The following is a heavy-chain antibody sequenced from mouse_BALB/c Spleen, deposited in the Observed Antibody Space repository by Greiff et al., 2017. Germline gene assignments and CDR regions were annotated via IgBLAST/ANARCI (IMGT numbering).Heavy chain of an antibody. J-gene: IGHJ4*01. CDR2: IWSGGST. Sequence: VQLQQSGPGLVQPSQSLSITCTVSGFSLTSYGVHWVRQSPGKGLEWLGVIWSGGSTDYNAAFISRLSISKDNSKSQVFFKMNSLQANDTAIYYCARNLGDYDAMDYWGQGTSVTVAS. CDR1: GFSLTSYG. CDR3: ARNLGDYDAMDY. V-gene: IGHV2-2*02.